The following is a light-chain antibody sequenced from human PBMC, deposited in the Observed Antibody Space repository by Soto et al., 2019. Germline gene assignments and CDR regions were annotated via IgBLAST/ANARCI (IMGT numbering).Light chain of an antibody. J-gene: IGKJ1*01. CDR1: QSVSNN. CDR2: GAS. Sequence: EIVMTQSPATLSVSPGERATLSCRASQSVSNNLAWYQQKPGQAPRLLIYGASTRATGIPASFSGSGSGAEFTLTISSLQSEDFAIYYCQQYDNLPRTFGPGTKVEIK. CDR3: QQYDNLPRT. V-gene: IGKV3-15*01.